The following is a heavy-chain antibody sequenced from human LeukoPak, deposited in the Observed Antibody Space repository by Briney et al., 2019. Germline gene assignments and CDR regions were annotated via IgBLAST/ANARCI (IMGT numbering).Heavy chain of an antibody. CDR1: GFTFSNSY. Sequence: GGSLRLSCAASGFTFSNSYMTWVRQAPGKGLEWVAVIYRSGSTHYSDSVKGRCSISRDSSNNTLFLQMSSLRVDDTAVYYCARALYLDWFKLDPWGQGTLVTVSA. J-gene: IGHJ5*02. CDR2: IYRSGST. V-gene: IGHV3-53*01. D-gene: IGHD3-9*01. CDR3: ARALYLDWFKLDP.